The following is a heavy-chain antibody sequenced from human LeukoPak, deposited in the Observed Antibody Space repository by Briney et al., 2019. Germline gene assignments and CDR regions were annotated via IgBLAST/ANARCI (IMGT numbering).Heavy chain of an antibody. CDR2: IWYDGSNK. Sequence: GGSLRLSCAASGFTFSSYGMHWVRQAPGKGLEWVAVIWYDGSNKYYADSVKGRFTISRDNSKNTLYLQMNSLSTEDTAVYYCARVSGAEAATGGYFDRWGQGTLVTVSS. CDR3: ARVSGAEAATGGYFDR. V-gene: IGHV3-33*01. J-gene: IGHJ4*02. CDR1: GFTFSSYG. D-gene: IGHD6-13*01.